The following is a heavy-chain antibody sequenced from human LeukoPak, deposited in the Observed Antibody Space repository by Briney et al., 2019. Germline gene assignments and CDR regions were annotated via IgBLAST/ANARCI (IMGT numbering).Heavy chain of an antibody. Sequence: GGSLRLSCAASGFTFSSYAMSWVRQAPGKGLEWVSAISGSGGSTYYADSVKGRFTISRDNSKNTPYLQMNSLRAEDTAVYYCANIIAAAGYFDYWGQGTLVTVSS. CDR3: ANIIAAAGYFDY. CDR2: ISGSGGST. D-gene: IGHD6-13*01. J-gene: IGHJ4*02. CDR1: GFTFSSYA. V-gene: IGHV3-23*01.